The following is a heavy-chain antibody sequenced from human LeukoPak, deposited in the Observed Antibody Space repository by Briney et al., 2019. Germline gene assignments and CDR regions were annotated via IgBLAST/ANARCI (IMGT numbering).Heavy chain of an antibody. CDR1: GFTFSSYE. CDR3: ARGPYSGYDPFDY. V-gene: IGHV3-48*03. D-gene: IGHD5-12*01. CDR2: ISSSGSTI. Sequence: GGSLRLSCAASGFTFSSYEMNWVRQAPGKGLEWVSYISSSGSTIYYADSVKGRFTISRDNAKNSLYLQMNSLRAEDTAVYYCARGPYSGYDPFDYWGQGTLLTVSS. J-gene: IGHJ4*02.